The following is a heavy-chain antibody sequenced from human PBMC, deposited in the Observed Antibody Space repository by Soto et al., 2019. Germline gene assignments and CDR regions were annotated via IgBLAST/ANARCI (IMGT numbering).Heavy chain of an antibody. V-gene: IGHV3-11*05. J-gene: IGHJ4*02. Sequence: QVLLVESGGGLVKPGGSLRLSCAASGFTFSDSYMSWIRQAPGKGLEWVSYISSSSTSSNYADSMKGRFTISRDNAKNSLYLQMNSLRAEDTAVYYCARDNGGTFDSWGQGTLVTVSS. CDR3: ARDNGGTFDS. D-gene: IGHD2-8*01. CDR1: GFTFSDSY. CDR2: ISSSSTSS.